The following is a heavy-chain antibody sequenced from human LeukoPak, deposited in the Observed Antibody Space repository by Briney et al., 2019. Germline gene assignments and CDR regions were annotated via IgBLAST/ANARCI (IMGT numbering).Heavy chain of an antibody. CDR1: GFTFSSYS. J-gene: IGHJ3*02. CDR2: ISGSGGST. V-gene: IGHV3-23*01. Sequence: GGSLRLSCAAPGFTFSSYSMNWVRQAPGKGLEWVSAISGSGGSTYYADSVKGRFTISRDNSKNTLYLQMNSLRAEDTAVYYCAKGASGWYENAFDIWGQGTMVTVSS. CDR3: AKGASGWYENAFDI. D-gene: IGHD6-19*01.